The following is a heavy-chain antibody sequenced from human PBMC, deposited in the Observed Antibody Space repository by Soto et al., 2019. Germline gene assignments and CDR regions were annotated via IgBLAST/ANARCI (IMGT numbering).Heavy chain of an antibody. CDR1: GFTFSSYW. J-gene: IGHJ4*02. Sequence: EVQLVESGGGLVQPGGSLRLSCAASGFTFSSYWMHWIRLPPGKGLVWVSLIDTDTNDAAYADSVKGRFTISRDNAKNTLYLQMNSLRVEDTGVYDCAGGLEYGEIVYWGQGTRVTVSS. CDR3: AGGLEYGEIVY. V-gene: IGHV3-74*01. D-gene: IGHD3-10*01. CDR2: IDTDTNDA.